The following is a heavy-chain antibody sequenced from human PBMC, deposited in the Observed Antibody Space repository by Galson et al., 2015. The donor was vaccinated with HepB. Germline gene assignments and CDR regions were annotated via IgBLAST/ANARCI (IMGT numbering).Heavy chain of an antibody. CDR3: ARAPRYYYYAMDV. Sequence: SLRLSCAASGFTVSSNYMSWVRQAPGKGLEWLSVLHSGGSTYYADSVKGRSTISRDKSTNTLWLQMNSLRAEDTAVYYCARAPRYYYYAMDVWGQGTTVTVSS. V-gene: IGHV3-53*01. CDR2: LHSGGST. J-gene: IGHJ6*02. CDR1: GFTVSSNY.